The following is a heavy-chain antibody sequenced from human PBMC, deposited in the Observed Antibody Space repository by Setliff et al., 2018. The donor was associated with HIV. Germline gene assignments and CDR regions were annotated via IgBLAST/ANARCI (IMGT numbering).Heavy chain of an antibody. Sequence: GGSLRLSCAASGFTFSSFWMSWVRQAPGKGLEWMANIKEDGSEKYYVDSVKGRFTISRDNSKNTLYLQMNSLRAEDTAVYYCAKDHATSSWFTALLDYWGQGALVTVSS. CDR2: IKEDGSEK. V-gene: IGHV3-7*03. CDR3: AKDHATSSWFTALLDY. CDR1: GFTFSSFW. J-gene: IGHJ4*02. D-gene: IGHD6-13*01.